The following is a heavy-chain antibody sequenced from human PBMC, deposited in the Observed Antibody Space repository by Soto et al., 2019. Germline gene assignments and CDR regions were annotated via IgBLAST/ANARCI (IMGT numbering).Heavy chain of an antibody. V-gene: IGHV4-59*08. CDR2: IYYSGGT. CDR3: ARLMIGLGSYYYYYYYMDV. Sequence: PSETLSLTCTVSGGSISSYYWSWIRQPPGKGLEWIGYIYYSGGTNYNPSLKSRVTISVDTSKNQFSLKLSSVTAADTAVYYCARLMIGLGSYYYYYYYMDVWGKGTTVTVSS. J-gene: IGHJ6*03. CDR1: GGSISSYY. D-gene: IGHD3-10*01.